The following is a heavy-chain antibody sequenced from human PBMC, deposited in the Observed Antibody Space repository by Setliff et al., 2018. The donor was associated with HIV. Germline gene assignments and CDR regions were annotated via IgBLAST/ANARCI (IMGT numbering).Heavy chain of an antibody. CDR3: AADNYNCNSFDS. J-gene: IGHJ4*02. Sequence: ASVKVSCKASGYTFTNYYMHWVRQAPGQGLEWMGWINPYNGATKSAHKFQGRVTVTRDTSITTTYMELTRLTSDDTAVYYCAADNYNCNSFDSWGQGPLVTVSS. CDR2: INPYNGAT. CDR1: GYTFTNYY. D-gene: IGHD3-3*01. V-gene: IGHV1-2*02.